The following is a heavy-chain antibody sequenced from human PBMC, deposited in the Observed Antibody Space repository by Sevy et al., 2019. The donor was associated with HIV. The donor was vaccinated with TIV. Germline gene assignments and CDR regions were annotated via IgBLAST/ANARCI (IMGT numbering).Heavy chain of an antibody. CDR3: TTAAVDGDEYVRGSYRRYYYYGMDV. Sequence: GGCLRLSCAASGFTFSDVWMSWVRQAPGKGLERVGRIKSNIDGGTTEYAAPMKGRFTVSRDDSKNTLYLQMNSLKTEDTAVYYCTTAAVDGDEYVRGSYRRYYYYGMDVWGQGTTVPVSS. CDR2: IKSNIDGGTT. V-gene: IGHV3-15*01. D-gene: IGHD3-16*02. CDR1: GFTFSDVW. J-gene: IGHJ6*02.